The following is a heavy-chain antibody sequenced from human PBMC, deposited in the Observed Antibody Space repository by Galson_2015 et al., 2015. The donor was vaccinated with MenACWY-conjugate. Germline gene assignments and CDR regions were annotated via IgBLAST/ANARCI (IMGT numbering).Heavy chain of an antibody. J-gene: IGHJ4*02. CDR1: GASISIHH. CDR2: IRDTGSL. D-gene: IGHD7-27*01. Sequence: SETLSLTCTVSGASISIHHWSWFRQPPGKGLEWIAYIRDTGSLKDNPSLKSRVTMSADKSNNQFSLRLISVTAADTAVYYCARLPTWGSSFGYFDYWGQGILVAVSS. V-gene: IGHV4-59*08. CDR3: ARLPTWGSSFGYFDY.